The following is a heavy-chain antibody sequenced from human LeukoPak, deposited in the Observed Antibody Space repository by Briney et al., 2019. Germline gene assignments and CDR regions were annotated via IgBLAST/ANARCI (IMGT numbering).Heavy chain of an antibody. V-gene: IGHV1-8*03. CDR2: MNPNSGNT. D-gene: IGHD2-2*01. CDR3: ARDQIVVVPAAHFDY. CDR1: GYTFTSYD. Sequence: ASVKVSCKASGYTFTSYDINWVRQATGQGLEWMGWMNPNSGNTGYAQKFQGRVIITRNTSISTAYMELNSLRSEDTAVYYCARDQIVVVPAAHFDYWGQGTLVTVSS. J-gene: IGHJ4*02.